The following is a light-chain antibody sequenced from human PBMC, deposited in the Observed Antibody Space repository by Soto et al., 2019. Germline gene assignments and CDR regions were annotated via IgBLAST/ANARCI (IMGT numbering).Light chain of an antibody. CDR3: QQYDDWLRLT. V-gene: IGKV3-15*01. CDR1: QSVRSN. Sequence: EIVLTQSPGTLSLSPGDGATLSCRASQSVRSNYLAWYQHRPGQAPRLLIFGASSRATGVPARFSGSGSGTEFTLTINSLQSEDFAVYFCQQYDDWLRLTFGGGTKVDIK. CDR2: GAS. J-gene: IGKJ4*01.